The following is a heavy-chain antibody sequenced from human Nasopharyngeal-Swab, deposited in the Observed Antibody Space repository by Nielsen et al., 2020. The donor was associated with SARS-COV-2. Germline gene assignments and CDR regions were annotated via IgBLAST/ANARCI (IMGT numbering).Heavy chain of an antibody. J-gene: IGHJ6*02. Sequence: GESLKISCAASVFTFSDYYMSWNRQAPGKGLVWVSYISSSGSTIYYADSVKGRFTISRDNAKNSMYLQMNSLRAEDTAVYYCAGWCDFWGGYCYSCIDVWGQGTTVTVSS. V-gene: IGHV3-11*04. D-gene: IGHD3-3*01. CDR1: VFTFSDYY. CDR3: AGWCDFWGGYCYSCIDV. CDR2: ISSSGSTI.